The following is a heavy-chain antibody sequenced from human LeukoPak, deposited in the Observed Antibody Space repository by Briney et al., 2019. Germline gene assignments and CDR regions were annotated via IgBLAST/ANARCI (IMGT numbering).Heavy chain of an antibody. CDR1: GFTFSSYW. D-gene: IGHD4-11*01. J-gene: IGHJ5*02. Sequence: GGSLRLSCVASGFTFSSYWMHWVSHVPGKGLVWVSRINSEGSSTSYADSVKGRFTISRDNAKNTLYLQMNSLRVEDMAVYYCARGVTALGWFDPWDQGTLVTVSS. CDR3: ARGVTALGWFDP. V-gene: IGHV3-74*01. CDR2: INSEGSST.